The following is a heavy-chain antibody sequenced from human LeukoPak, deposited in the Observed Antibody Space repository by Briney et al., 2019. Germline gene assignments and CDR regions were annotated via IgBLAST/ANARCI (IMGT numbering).Heavy chain of an antibody. CDR3: ARDRGSGTDSDFWSTYYPSDFDY. V-gene: IGHV3-11*01. Sequence: GGSLRLSCAVSGFTFTDYYMTWIRQAPGKGPELVSYIGNSGNTIYYADSVKGRFTISRDNAKNSLYLQMNSLRAEDTAVYYCARDRGSGTDSDFWSTYYPSDFDYWGQGTLVTVSS. J-gene: IGHJ4*02. CDR2: IGNSGNTI. CDR1: GFTFTDYY. D-gene: IGHD3-3*01.